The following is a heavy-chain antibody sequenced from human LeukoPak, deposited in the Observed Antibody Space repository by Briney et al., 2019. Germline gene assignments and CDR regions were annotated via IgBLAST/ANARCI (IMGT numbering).Heavy chain of an antibody. CDR3: VRGQTIDY. J-gene: IGHJ4*02. V-gene: IGHV3-74*01. CDR2: IKSDGTGI. CDR1: GFTFSNYW. Sequence: PGGSLRLSCTTSGFTFSNYWMYWVRQAPGKGLMWVSRIKSDGTGITYTDSVEGRFTISRDNAKNTLYLQMNSLRDEDTAVCYCVRGQTIDYWGQGTLVTVSS. D-gene: IGHD3-3*01.